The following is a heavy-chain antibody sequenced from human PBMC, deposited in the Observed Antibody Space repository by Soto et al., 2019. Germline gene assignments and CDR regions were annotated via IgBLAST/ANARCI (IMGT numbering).Heavy chain of an antibody. CDR3: AKSGYSGYDYPLDP. CDR2: INVGNGNA. D-gene: IGHD5-12*01. J-gene: IGHJ5*02. CDR1: GYSFSRYA. V-gene: IGHV1-3*01. Sequence: QVQLVQSGAEVKKPGASVKVACKASGYSFSRYAIHWVRQAPGQSLEGMGWINVGNGNAHYSQKFQGRVTITRESSASTGYMELRGLRFEDTAVYYCAKSGYSGYDYPLDPWGQGTLVTVSS.